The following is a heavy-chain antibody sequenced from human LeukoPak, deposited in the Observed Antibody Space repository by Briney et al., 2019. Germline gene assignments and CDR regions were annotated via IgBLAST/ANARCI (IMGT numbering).Heavy chain of an antibody. Sequence: GGPLRLSCAASGFTFSSFGMHWVRQAPGKGLEWVAVIWYDGSNKNYADSVKGRFTISRDNSKNTLYLEMNSLRAEDTAVYYCAKVLNYYDRSGFSAADFWGQGTLVTVSS. V-gene: IGHV3-33*06. J-gene: IGHJ4*02. CDR3: AKVLNYYDRSGFSAADF. CDR2: IWYDGSNK. CDR1: GFTFSSFG. D-gene: IGHD3-22*01.